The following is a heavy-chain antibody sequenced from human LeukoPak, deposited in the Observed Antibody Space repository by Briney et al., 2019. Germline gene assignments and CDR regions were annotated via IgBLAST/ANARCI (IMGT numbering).Heavy chain of an antibody. D-gene: IGHD3-10*01. CDR2: IKQGGSEK. CDR3: ARENLGSGTYYFDH. CDR1: GFTFSSYW. J-gene: IGHJ4*02. Sequence: GGSLRLSCAASGFTFSSYWMSWVRQAPGKGLEWVANIKQGGSEKSYVDSVKGRFTISRDNAKKSLYLQMNSLRAEDTAVYYCARENLGSGTYYFDHWGQGTLVTVSS. V-gene: IGHV3-7*03.